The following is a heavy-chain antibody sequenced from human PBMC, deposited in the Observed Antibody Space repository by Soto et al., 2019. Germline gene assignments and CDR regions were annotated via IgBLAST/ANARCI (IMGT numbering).Heavy chain of an antibody. V-gene: IGHV4-30-4*01. D-gene: IGHD6-19*01. Sequence: SETLSLTCTVSGGSISSGDYYWSWNRQPPGKDLEWIGYIYYSGSTYYNPSLKSRVTISVDTSKNQFSLKLSSVTAADTAVYYCAIANIAVAGSFDYWGQGTLVTVSS. CDR3: AIANIAVAGSFDY. CDR2: IYYSGST. J-gene: IGHJ4*02. CDR1: GGSISSGDYY.